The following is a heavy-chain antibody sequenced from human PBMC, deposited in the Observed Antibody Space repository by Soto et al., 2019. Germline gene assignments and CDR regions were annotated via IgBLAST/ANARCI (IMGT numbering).Heavy chain of an antibody. V-gene: IGHV3-15*07. CDR2: IKSKSDGGTT. Sequence: EVQLVESGGDLVKPGGSLRLSCGAYGFTFSAAWMKWVRQAPGKGLEWVGRIKSKSDGGTTDHSSPVKGRFIISRDDSKNTRYLQMNSLKIEDTDMYYCTTLDPIIGYSSSWGQGTLVTVYS. D-gene: IGHD6-13*01. CDR3: TTLDPIIGYSSS. CDR1: GFTFSAAW. J-gene: IGHJ4*02.